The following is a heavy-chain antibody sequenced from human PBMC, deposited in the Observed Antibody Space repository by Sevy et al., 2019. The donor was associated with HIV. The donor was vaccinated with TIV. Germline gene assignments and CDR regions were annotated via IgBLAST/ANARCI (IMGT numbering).Heavy chain of an antibody. V-gene: IGHV4-39*01. J-gene: IGHJ3*02. D-gene: IGHD3-22*01. CDR1: GGSISSSSYY. Sequence: SETLSLTCTVSGGSISSSSYYWGWIRQPPGKGLEWIGSIYYSGSTYYNPSLKSRVTISVDTSKNQFSLKLSSVTAADTAVYYCARAITMIVVHDAFDIWGQGTVVTVSS. CDR2: IYYSGST. CDR3: ARAITMIVVHDAFDI.